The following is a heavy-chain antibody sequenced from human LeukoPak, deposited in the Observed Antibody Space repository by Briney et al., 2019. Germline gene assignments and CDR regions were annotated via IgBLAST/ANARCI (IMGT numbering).Heavy chain of an antibody. D-gene: IGHD1-26*01. J-gene: IGHJ4*02. Sequence: PGGSLRLSCAASGFTFSSYAMSWVRQAPGKGLEWVSAISGSGGSTYYADSVKGRFTISRDNSRNTLYLQMNSLRAEDTAVYYCARADSGTYYNYYLDSWGQGTLVTVSS. CDR2: ISGSGGST. CDR3: ARADSGTYYNYYLDS. CDR1: GFTFSSYA. V-gene: IGHV3-23*01.